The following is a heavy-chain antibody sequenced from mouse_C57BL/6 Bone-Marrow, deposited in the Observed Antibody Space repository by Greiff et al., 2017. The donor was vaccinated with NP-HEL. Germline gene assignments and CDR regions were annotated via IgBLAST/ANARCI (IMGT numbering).Heavy chain of an antibody. Sequence: EVMLVESGGGLVKPGGSLKLSCAASGFTFSDYGMHWVRQAPEKGLEWVAYISSGSSTIYYADTVKGRFTISRDNAKNTLFLQMTSLRSEDTAMYYCARALGRWFAYWGQGTLVTVSA. D-gene: IGHD4-1*01. CDR1: GFTFSDYG. CDR3: ARALGRWFAY. CDR2: ISSGSSTI. V-gene: IGHV5-17*01. J-gene: IGHJ3*01.